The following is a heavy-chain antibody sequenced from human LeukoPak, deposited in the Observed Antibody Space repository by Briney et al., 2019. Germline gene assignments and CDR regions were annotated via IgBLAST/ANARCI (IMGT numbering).Heavy chain of an antibody. D-gene: IGHD3-22*01. Sequence: GGSLRLSCAASGFTFSMYSMNWVRQAPGKGLEWVSYISSSSTIYYADSVKGRFTISRDNAKSSLYLQMNSLRDEDTAVYYCAREAPYYYDSSGYFAFDYWGQGTLVTVSS. V-gene: IGHV3-48*02. CDR2: ISSSSTI. J-gene: IGHJ4*02. CDR1: GFTFSMYS. CDR3: AREAPYYYDSSGYFAFDY.